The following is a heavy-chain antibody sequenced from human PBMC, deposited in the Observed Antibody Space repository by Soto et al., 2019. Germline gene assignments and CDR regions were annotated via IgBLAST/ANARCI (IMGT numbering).Heavy chain of an antibody. CDR2: INNGNGNT. Sequence: ASVKVSCKASGYTLSNYAMHWVRQAPGQRLEWMGWINNGNGNTKYSQKFQGRVTITRDTSASTAYMELSSLRSEDTAVYYCARDLGWDGDYQTYFDSWGQGTLVTVSS. D-gene: IGHD4-17*01. CDR1: GYTLSNYA. V-gene: IGHV1-3*04. CDR3: ARDLGWDGDYQTYFDS. J-gene: IGHJ4*02.